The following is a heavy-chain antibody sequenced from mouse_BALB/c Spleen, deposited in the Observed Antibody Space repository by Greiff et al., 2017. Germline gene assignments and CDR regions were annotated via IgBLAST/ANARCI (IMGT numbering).Heavy chain of an antibody. CDR3: ARGRIYYDYDERFPFAY. Sequence: EVQGVESGPELVKPGASVKMSCKASGYTFTSYVMHWVKQKPGQGLEWIGYINPYNDGTKYNEKFKGKATLTSDKSSSTAYMELSSLTSEDSAVYYCARGRIYYDYDERFPFAYWGQGTLVTVSA. CDR2: INPYNDGT. J-gene: IGHJ3*01. D-gene: IGHD2-4*01. CDR1: GYTFTSYV. V-gene: IGHV1-14*01.